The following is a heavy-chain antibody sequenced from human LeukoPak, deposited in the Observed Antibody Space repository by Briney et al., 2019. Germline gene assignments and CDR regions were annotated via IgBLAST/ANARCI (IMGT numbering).Heavy chain of an antibody. CDR3: TRDQLRSYSQY. CDR2: VYSSGST. CDR1: GGFISGYF. D-gene: IGHD1-26*01. J-gene: IGHJ4*02. V-gene: IGHV4-4*07. Sequence: SETLSLTCTVSGGFISGYFWNWIRQPAGKGLEWIGRVYSSGSTNYNPSLKSRVTMSVDTSKNQLSLKLSSVTAADTAVYYCTRDQLRSYSQYWGQGILVTVSS.